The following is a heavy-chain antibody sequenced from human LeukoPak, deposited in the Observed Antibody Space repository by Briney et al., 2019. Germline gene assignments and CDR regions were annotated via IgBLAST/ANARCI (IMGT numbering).Heavy chain of an antibody. CDR3: VRGAIVVVPAATPIDY. V-gene: IGHV1-18*01. CDR2: ISTYNGNT. Sequence: ASVKVSCKASGYMFTSNGISWVRQAPGQGLEWMGWISTYNGNTNYAQNVQGRITMTTDTSTNTAYMELSSLRSDDTAMYYCVRGAIVVVPAATPIDYWGQGTLVTVSS. J-gene: IGHJ4*02. D-gene: IGHD2-2*01. CDR1: GYMFTSNG.